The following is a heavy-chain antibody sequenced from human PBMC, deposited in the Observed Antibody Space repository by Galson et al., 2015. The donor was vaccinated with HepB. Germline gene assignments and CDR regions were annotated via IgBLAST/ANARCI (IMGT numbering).Heavy chain of an antibody. CDR2: ISAHNGNT. J-gene: IGHJ3*02. CDR1: GYTFTSYG. Sequence: SVKVSCKASGYTFTSYGISWVRQAPGQGLEWMGWISAHNGNTNYAQKLQGRVTMTTDTSTSTAYMELRSLRSDDTAVYYCAAAKVYYDSSGYLDAFDIWGQGTMVTVSS. D-gene: IGHD3-22*01. CDR3: AAAKVYYDSSGYLDAFDI. V-gene: IGHV1-18*04.